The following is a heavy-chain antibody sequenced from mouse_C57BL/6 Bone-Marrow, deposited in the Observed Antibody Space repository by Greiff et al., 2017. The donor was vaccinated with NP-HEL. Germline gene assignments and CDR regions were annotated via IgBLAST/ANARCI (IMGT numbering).Heavy chain of an antibody. CDR2: ISDGGSYT. J-gene: IGHJ3*01. Sequence: EVHLVESGGGLVKPGGSLKLSCAASGFTFSSYAMSWVRQTPEKRLEWVATISDGGSYTYYPDNVKGRFTISRDNAKNNLYLQMSHLKSEDTAMYYCARDYDGYYLAWFAYWGQGTLVTVSA. CDR1: GFTFSSYA. D-gene: IGHD2-3*01. CDR3: ARDYDGYYLAWFAY. V-gene: IGHV5-4*01.